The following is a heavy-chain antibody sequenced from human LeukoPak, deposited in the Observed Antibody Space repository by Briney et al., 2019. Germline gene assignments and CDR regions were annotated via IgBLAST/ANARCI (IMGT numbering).Heavy chain of an antibody. J-gene: IGHJ4*02. CDR2: INPSGGST. CDR3: ARDALFSYYYDSSGYGY. Sequence: ASVKVSCKASGYTFTSYYMHWVRQAPGQGLEWMGIINPSGGSTSYAQKFQGRVTMTRDTSTSTVYMELSSLRSEDTAVYYCARDALFSYYYDSSGYGYWGQGTLVTASS. V-gene: IGHV1-46*03. D-gene: IGHD3-22*01. CDR1: GYTFTSYY.